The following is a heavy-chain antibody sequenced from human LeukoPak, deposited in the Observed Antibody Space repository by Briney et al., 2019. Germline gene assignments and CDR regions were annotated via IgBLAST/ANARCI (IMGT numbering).Heavy chain of an antibody. Sequence: GGSLRLSCAASGFTFSSYSMNWVHQAPGKGLEWVSSISSSSSYIYYADSVKGRFTISRDNAKNSLYLQMNSLRDEDTAVYYCARFRKRPGYTYGSESRETDYYFDYWGQGTLVTVSS. D-gene: IGHD5-18*01. CDR1: GFTFSSYS. J-gene: IGHJ4*02. CDR3: ARFRKRPGYTYGSESRETDYYFDY. V-gene: IGHV3-21*01. CDR2: ISSSSSYI.